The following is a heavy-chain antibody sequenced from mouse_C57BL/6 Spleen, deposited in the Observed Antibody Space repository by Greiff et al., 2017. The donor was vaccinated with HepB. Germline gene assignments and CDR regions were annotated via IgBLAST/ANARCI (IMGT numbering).Heavy chain of an antibody. V-gene: IGHV1-20*01. CDR2: INPYNGDT. Sequence: EVQLQQSGPELVKPGDSVKISCKASGYSFTGYFMNWVMQSHGKSLEWIGRINPYNGDTFYNQKFKGKATLTVDKSSSTAHMELRSLTSEDSAVYYGARSGGYYAMDYWGQRTSVTVSS. CDR3: ARSGGYYAMDY. J-gene: IGHJ4*01. D-gene: IGHD3-1*01. CDR1: GYSFTGYF.